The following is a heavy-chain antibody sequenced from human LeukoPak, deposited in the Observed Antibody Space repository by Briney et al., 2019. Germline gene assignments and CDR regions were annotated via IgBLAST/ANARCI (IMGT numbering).Heavy chain of an antibody. J-gene: IGHJ4*02. CDR1: GFTFSSYW. Sequence: GGSLRLSCAASGFTFSSYWMHWVRQAPGKGLEWVSGINWNGGSTGYADSVKGRFTISRDNAKNSLYLQMNSLRAEDTALYYCARNYGDYYFDYWGQGALVTVSS. D-gene: IGHD4-17*01. CDR3: ARNYGDYYFDY. V-gene: IGHV3-20*04. CDR2: INWNGGST.